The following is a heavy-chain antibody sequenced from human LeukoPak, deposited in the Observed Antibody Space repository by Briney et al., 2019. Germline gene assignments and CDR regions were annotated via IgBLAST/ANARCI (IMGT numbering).Heavy chain of an antibody. J-gene: IGHJ4*02. CDR1: GFTFSDYN. D-gene: IGHD5-24*01. CDR2: ISRSGSTK. Sequence: PGGSLRLSCAASGFTFSDYNMRWIRQAPGKGLEWVSSISRSGSTKYYADSVKGRFTISRDNAESSLHLHMHSLRAEDTAIYYCARDRLGDGYIREFDFWGQGTLVTVSS. CDR3: ARDRLGDGYIREFDF. V-gene: IGHV3-11*04.